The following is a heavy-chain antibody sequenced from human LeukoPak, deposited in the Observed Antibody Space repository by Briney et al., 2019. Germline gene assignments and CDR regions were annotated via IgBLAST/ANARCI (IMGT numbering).Heavy chain of an antibody. V-gene: IGHV3-23*01. CDR2: ISGNSGTT. D-gene: IGHD3-10*02. CDR1: GFTFSSYG. CDR3: AELGITMIGGV. J-gene: IGHJ6*04. Sequence: GGSLRLSCAASGFTFSSYGMSWVRQAPGKGLEWVSGISGNSGTTYYADSVKGRFTISRDNAKNSLYLQMNSLRAEDTAVYYCAELGITMIGGVWGKGTTVTISS.